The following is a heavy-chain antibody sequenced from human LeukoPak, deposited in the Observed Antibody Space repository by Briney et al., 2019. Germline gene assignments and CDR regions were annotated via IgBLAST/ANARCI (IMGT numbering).Heavy chain of an antibody. Sequence: GGPLRLSCAASGFTFSSYCMHWVRQAPGKGLEGVAVIWYDGSNKYYADSVKGRFTISRDNSKNTLYLQMNSLRAQDTAVYYCARGRFPSVYGMDVWGQGTTVTVSS. V-gene: IGHV3-33*01. CDR2: IWYDGSNK. D-gene: IGHD3-3*01. CDR3: ARGRFPSVYGMDV. J-gene: IGHJ6*02. CDR1: GFTFSSYC.